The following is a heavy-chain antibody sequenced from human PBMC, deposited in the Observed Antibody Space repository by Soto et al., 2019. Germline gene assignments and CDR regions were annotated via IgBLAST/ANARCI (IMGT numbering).Heavy chain of an antibody. V-gene: IGHV3-30*14. D-gene: IGHD3-22*01. Sequence: GGSLRLSCAASGFTFRTYAMYWVRQAPGKGLEWVSVISNDGGNKYYAESVKGRFTISRDNSKNTLFLQMNSLTTEDTAVYYCASPHYDPTGYSSHCFDYWGQGTLVTVSS. CDR1: GFTFRTYA. CDR2: ISNDGGNK. J-gene: IGHJ4*02. CDR3: ASPHYDPTGYSSHCFDY.